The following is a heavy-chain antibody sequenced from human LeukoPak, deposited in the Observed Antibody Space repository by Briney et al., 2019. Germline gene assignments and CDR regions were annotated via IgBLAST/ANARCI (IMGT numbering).Heavy chain of an antibody. D-gene: IGHD3-16*01. CDR2: ISAYNGNT. Sequence: ASVKVSCKASGYTFTSYGISWVRQAPGQGLEWMGWISAYNGNTNYAQKLQGRVTMTTDTSTSTAYMELRSLRSDDTAVYFCARDWGIGIDHRKYFDSWGQGTLVTVSS. V-gene: IGHV1-18*01. CDR1: GYTFTSYG. J-gene: IGHJ4*02. CDR3: ARDWGIGIDHRKYFDS.